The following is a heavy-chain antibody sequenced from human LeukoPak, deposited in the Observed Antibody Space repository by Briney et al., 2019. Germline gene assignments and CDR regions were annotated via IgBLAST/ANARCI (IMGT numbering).Heavy chain of an antibody. Sequence: ASVKVSCKASGYTFTSYGISWVRQAPGQGLEWMGWISAYNGNTNYAQKLQGRVTMTTDTSTSTAYMELRSLRSDDTAVYYCARAGPAYHYSGYDYLYYYYYGMDVWGQGTTVTVSS. J-gene: IGHJ6*02. CDR3: ARAGPAYHYSGYDYLYYYYYGMDV. CDR2: ISAYNGNT. CDR1: GYTFTSYG. D-gene: IGHD5-12*01. V-gene: IGHV1-18*01.